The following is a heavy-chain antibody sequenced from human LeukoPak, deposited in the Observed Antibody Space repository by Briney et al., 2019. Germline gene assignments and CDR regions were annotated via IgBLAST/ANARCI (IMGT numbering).Heavy chain of an antibody. D-gene: IGHD3-22*01. J-gene: IGHJ5*02. CDR2: IYYSGST. Sequence: SETLSLTCTVSGGSISSYYWSWIRQPPGKGLEWIGYIYYSGSTNYNPSLKSRVTISVDTSKNQFSLKLSSVTAADTAVYYCARITYYYDSSGYYQYNWFDPWGQGTLVTVSS. CDR3: ARITYYYDSSGYYQYNWFDP. V-gene: IGHV4-59*08. CDR1: GGSISSYY.